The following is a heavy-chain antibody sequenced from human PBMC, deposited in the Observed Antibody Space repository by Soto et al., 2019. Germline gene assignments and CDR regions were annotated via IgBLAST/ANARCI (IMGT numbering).Heavy chain of an antibody. J-gene: IGHJ1*01. CDR1: GGSISSGGYS. D-gene: IGHD3-10*01. CDR2: IYHSGST. CDR3: ARGAPVFLQP. Sequence: QLQLQESGSGLVKPSQTLSLTCAVSGGSISSGGYSWSWIRQPPGKGLEWSGYIYHSGSTYYNPSLKTRGTISVDRSKNQFSLKLSSVTTADTAVYYCARGAPVFLQPWGQGTLVTVSS. V-gene: IGHV4-30-2*01.